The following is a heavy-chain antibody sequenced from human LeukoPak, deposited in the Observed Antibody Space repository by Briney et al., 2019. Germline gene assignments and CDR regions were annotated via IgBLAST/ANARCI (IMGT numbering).Heavy chain of an antibody. CDR3: ARAGAAAERPYGMDV. CDR1: GGSISSGGYY. CDR2: IYYSGST. Sequence: SETLSLTCTVSGGSISSGGYYWSWIRQHPGKGLEWIGYIYYSGSTYYNSSLKSRVTISVDTSKNQFSLKLSSVTAADTAVYYCARAGAAAERPYGMDVWGQGTTVTVSS. V-gene: IGHV4-31*03. D-gene: IGHD6-13*01. J-gene: IGHJ6*02.